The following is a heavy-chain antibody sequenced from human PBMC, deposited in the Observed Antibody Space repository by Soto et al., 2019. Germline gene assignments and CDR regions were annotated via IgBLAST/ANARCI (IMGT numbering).Heavy chain of an antibody. Sequence: QAQLVQSGAEVKKPGASVKVSCNASGYTFTSYAISWVRQAPGHGLEWMGWMSTYNGNTKYAQRFQGRATMTTDASTTTGYLELRNLTSDDTAVYYCARDLGPGVASGVFCWFNPWGQGTLVTVSS. V-gene: IGHV1-18*01. CDR3: ARDLGPGVASGVFCWFNP. CDR2: MSTYNGNT. CDR1: GYTFTSYA. J-gene: IGHJ5*02. D-gene: IGHD3-16*01.